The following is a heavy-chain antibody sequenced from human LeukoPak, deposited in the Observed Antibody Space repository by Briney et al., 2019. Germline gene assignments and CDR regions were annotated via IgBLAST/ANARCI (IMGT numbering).Heavy chain of an antibody. Sequence: ASVKVSCKASRYTFTGYYLHWVRQAPGQGLEWMGWINPNSGGTNYAQKFQGRVTMTRDTSISIAYMELSRLRSDDTAVYYCARGVAGTPLTDYWGQGTLVTVSS. V-gene: IGHV1-2*02. CDR2: INPNSGGT. CDR1: RYTFTGYY. CDR3: ARGVAGTPLTDY. D-gene: IGHD6-19*01. J-gene: IGHJ4*02.